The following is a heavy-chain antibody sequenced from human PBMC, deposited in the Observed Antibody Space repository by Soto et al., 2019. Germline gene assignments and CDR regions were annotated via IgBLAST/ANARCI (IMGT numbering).Heavy chain of an antibody. D-gene: IGHD3-9*01. CDR1: GLTFSSYA. CDR3: AKDSRLRYFDWSVGDDAFDI. CDR2: ISGSGGST. V-gene: IGHV3-23*01. Sequence: EVQLLESGGGLVQPGVSLRLSCAASGLTFSSYAMSWVRQAPGKGLEWVSAISGSGGSTYYADSVKGRFTISRDNSKNTLYLQMKSLRAEDAAVYYCAKDSRLRYFDWSVGDDAFDIWGQGTMVTVSS. J-gene: IGHJ3*02.